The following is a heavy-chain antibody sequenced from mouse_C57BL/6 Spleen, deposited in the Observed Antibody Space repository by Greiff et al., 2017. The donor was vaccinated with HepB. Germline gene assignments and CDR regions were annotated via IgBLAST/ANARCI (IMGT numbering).Heavy chain of an antibody. CDR2: ISNGGGST. CDR3: ARQGYGNYGWFAY. CDR1: GFTFSDYY. V-gene: IGHV5-12*01. Sequence: EVQLQESGGGLVQPGGSLKLSCAASGFTFSDYYMYWVRQTPEKRLEWVAYISNGGGSTYYPDTVKGRFTISRDNAKNTLYLQMSRLKSEDTAMYYCARQGYGNYGWFAYWGQGTLVTVSA. D-gene: IGHD2-1*01. J-gene: IGHJ3*01.